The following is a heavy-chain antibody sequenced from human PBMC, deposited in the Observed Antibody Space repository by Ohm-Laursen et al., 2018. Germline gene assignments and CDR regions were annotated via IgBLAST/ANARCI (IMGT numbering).Heavy chain of an antibody. V-gene: IGHV3-15*01. CDR1: GFTFNNVW. J-gene: IGHJ3*02. D-gene: IGHD1-1*01. CDR3: TTGTWTTFDI. Sequence: SLRLSCAASGFTFNNVWMNWVRQAPGKGLEWVGRIRSKTDGGTADYAAPVKGRFTISRDDSKNTLYVQMNSLKTEDTAVYYCTTGTWTTFDIWGHGTMVTVSS. CDR2: IRSKTDGGTA.